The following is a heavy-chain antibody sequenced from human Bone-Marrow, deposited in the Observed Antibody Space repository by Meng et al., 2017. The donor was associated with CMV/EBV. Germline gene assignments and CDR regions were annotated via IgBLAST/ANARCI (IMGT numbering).Heavy chain of an antibody. CDR1: GFTFNNYG. J-gene: IGHJ4*02. D-gene: IGHD4-23*01. CDR3: ARDRSVYGGNS. V-gene: IGHV3-30*02. CDR2: IQKDGSNK. Sequence: GGSLRLSCAASGFTFNNYGMHWVRQAPGKGLEWVAFIQKDGSNKYYTDSVKGRFTISRDNSKNTLYLQMNSLRAEDTAVYYCARDRSVYGGNSWGQGTLVTVSS.